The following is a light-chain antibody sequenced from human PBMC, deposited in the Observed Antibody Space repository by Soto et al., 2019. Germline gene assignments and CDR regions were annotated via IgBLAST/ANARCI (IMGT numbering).Light chain of an antibody. CDR2: DAS. J-gene: IGKJ5*01. V-gene: IGKV3-11*01. CDR1: QSVSSY. Sequence: EIVLTQSPATLSLSPGERATLSCRASQSVSSYLAWYQQKPGQAPRLLIYDASNRATGIPARFSGSGSGTVFSLSISSLKHEDVADYYCQQRSNWPITFGQGTRLEIK. CDR3: QQRSNWPIT.